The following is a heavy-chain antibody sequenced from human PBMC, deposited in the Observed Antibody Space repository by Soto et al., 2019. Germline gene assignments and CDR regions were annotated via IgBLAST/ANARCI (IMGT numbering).Heavy chain of an antibody. V-gene: IGHV3-13*01. CDR2: IGILGDT. Sequence: EVQLVESGGGLGQPGGSLRLSCAASGYTFNNYDMHWVRQVPGKGLEWVSGIGILGDTYYPGYVNGRFTISRENAKNSLYLQMNSLTAGDTAVYYCARGVLGPGDYYHGMDVWGQGTTVTVSS. J-gene: IGHJ6*02. CDR3: ARGVLGPGDYYHGMDV. D-gene: IGHD7-27*01. CDR1: GYTFNNYD.